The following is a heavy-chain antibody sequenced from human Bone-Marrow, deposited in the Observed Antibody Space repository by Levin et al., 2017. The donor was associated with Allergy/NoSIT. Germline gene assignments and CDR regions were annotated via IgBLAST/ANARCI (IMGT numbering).Heavy chain of an antibody. CDR1: GFTFSSYA. Sequence: QAGGSLRLSCAASGFTFSSYAMSWVRQAPGKELEWVSAISGSGGSTYYADSVKGRFTISRDNSKNTLYLQMNSLRAEDTAVYYCAKDEGSSGWYCYFDYWGQGTLVTVSS. D-gene: IGHD6-19*01. V-gene: IGHV3-23*01. CDR3: AKDEGSSGWYCYFDY. J-gene: IGHJ4*02. CDR2: ISGSGGST.